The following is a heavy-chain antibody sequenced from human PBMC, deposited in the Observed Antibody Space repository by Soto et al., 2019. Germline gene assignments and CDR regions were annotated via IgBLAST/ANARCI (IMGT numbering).Heavy chain of an antibody. J-gene: IGHJ5*02. CDR3: TRDASRDSSARGWFDP. CDR1: GFTFRSFT. Sequence: GGSLRLSCAASGFTFRSFTMNWVRPAPEKGLEWVSTISSNSAYIYYTDALRGRFTISRDNAKNSLHLQMNSRRAEDTAVYYCTRDASRDSSARGWFDPWGPGTLVTVSS. CDR2: ISSNSAYI. D-gene: IGHD6-13*01. V-gene: IGHV3-21*01.